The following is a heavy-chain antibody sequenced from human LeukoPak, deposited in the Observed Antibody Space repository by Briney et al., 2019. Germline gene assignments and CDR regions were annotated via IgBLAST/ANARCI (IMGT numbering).Heavy chain of an antibody. CDR2: IIPIFGTA. CDR3: AFLWYYYDSSGSDDAFDI. Sequence: SVKVSCKASGYTFTGYYMHWVRQAPGQGLEWMGGIIPIFGTANYAQKFQGRVTITADESTSTAYMELSSLRSEDTAVYYCAFLWYYYDSSGSDDAFDIWGQGTMVTVSS. J-gene: IGHJ3*02. D-gene: IGHD3-22*01. CDR1: GYTFTGYY. V-gene: IGHV1-69*13.